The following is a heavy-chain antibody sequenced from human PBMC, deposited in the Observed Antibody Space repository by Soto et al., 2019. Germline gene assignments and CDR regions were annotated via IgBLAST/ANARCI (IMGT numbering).Heavy chain of an antibody. Sequence: SVKVSCRASGGTFSSYAISWVRQAPGQGLEWMGGIIPIFGTANYAQKFQGRVTITADESTSTAYMELSSLRSEDTAVYYCARAPTEWLDMAPWGQGSLVTVSS. J-gene: IGHJ5*02. CDR3: ARAPTEWLDMAP. D-gene: IGHD3-3*01. CDR1: GGTFSSYA. CDR2: IIPIFGTA. V-gene: IGHV1-69*13.